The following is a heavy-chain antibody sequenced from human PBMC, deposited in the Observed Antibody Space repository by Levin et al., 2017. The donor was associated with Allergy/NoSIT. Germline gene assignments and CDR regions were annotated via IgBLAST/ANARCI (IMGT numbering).Heavy chain of an antibody. V-gene: IGHV3-7*01. D-gene: IGHD2-21*02. CDR1: GFTFSRYW. CDR3: ARDPRDLDY. Sequence: SCAASGFTFSRYWMTWVRQAPGKGLEWVANIKQDGSEQYYVDSVKGRFTISRDNAKNSLYLQMNSLRDEDTAVYYCARDPRDLDYWGQGTLVTVSS. J-gene: IGHJ4*02. CDR2: IKQDGSEQ.